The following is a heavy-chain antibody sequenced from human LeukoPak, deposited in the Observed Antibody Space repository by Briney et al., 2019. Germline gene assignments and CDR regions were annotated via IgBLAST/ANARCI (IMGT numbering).Heavy chain of an antibody. CDR2: ISSFGTP. CDR1: SGPISGDY. J-gene: IGHJ4*02. CDR3: ARWSPYSSGWYFDS. V-gene: IGHV4-59*01. Sequence: PSGTLSLTCSVFSGPISGDYWSWIRQPPGKGLQWIGHISSFGTPTYNPSLKSRVTISVDTSKNHLSLKLTSVAAADTAFYYCARWSPYSSGWYFDSWGQGTLVTVSS. D-gene: IGHD6-19*01.